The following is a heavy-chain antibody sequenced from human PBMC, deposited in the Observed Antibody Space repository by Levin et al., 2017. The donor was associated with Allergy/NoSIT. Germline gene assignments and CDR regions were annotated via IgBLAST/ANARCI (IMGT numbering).Heavy chain of an antibody. J-gene: IGHJ4*02. Sequence: GESLKISCAVSGLNFNSYGMNWVRQARGKGLEWVALISSAGSDGYYADSVRGRFTISRDNSKSTLYLQMNSLRPDDTAVYYCAGRVFDYWGQGTLVTVSS. CDR1: GLNFNSYG. CDR3: AGRVFDY. CDR2: ISSAGSDG. V-gene: IGHV3-30*03.